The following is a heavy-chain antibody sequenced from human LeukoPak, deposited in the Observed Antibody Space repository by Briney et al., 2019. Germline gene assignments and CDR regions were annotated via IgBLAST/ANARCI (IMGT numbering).Heavy chain of an antibody. CDR2: IYPGDSET. V-gene: IGHV5-51*01. CDR3: ARHGFAVAPDY. D-gene: IGHD6-19*01. Sequence: HGESLKISCKGSGYSFTSYWIGWVRQMPGKGLEWMGIIYPGDSETRYSPSLQGQVTISADKSISTAYLQWSSLKASDTAVYYCARHGFAVAPDYWGQGTLVTVSS. J-gene: IGHJ4*02. CDR1: GYSFTSYW.